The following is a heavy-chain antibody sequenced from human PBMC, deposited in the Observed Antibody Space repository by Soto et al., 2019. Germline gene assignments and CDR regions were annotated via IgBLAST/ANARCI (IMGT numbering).Heavy chain of an antibody. CDR2: ISAYNGNT. CDR3: ARFSGGSYNTYYFYYGMDV. J-gene: IGHJ6*02. V-gene: IGHV1-18*01. CDR1: GYTFTSYG. Sequence: ASVKVSCKASGYTFTSYGISWVRQAPGQGLDWMGWISAYNGNTKYAQDLQGRVTMTTDTSTSTAYMELRSLRYDDTAVYYCARFSGGSYNTYYFYYGMDVWGQGTTVTVSS. D-gene: IGHD2-15*01.